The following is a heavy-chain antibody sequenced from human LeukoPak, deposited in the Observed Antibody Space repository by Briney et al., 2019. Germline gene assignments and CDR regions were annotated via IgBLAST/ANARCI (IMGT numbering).Heavy chain of an antibody. CDR3: ARRVTVGGTFDY. D-gene: IGHD2-15*01. V-gene: IGHV5-51*01. CDR2: IYPGDSDT. J-gene: IGHJ4*02. Sequence: GESLKISCKGSGYSYTKYWIGWVRQMPGKGLEWMGIIYPGDSDTRYSPSFQGQVTISADKSITSDYLQWNSLKASDTAMYYCARRVTVGGTFDYSGQGTLVTVSS. CDR1: GYSYTKYW.